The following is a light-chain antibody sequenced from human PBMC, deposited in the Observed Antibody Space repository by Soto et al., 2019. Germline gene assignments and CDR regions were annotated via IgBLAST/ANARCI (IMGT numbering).Light chain of an antibody. V-gene: IGLV1-44*01. J-gene: IGLJ1*01. CDR2: SNN. CDR3: AAWDDSLNGYV. Sequence: QSALTHSPSASWTPGQRVTISCSEGSSNIGGNTVNWYQQLPGTAPKLLIYSNNQRPSGVPDRFSGSKSGTSASLAISGLQSEDEADYYCAAWDDSLNGYVFGTGTKVTV. CDR1: SSNIGGNT.